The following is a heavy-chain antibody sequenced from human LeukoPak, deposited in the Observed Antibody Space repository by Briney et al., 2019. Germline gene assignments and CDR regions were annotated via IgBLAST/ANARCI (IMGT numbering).Heavy chain of an antibody. CDR3: ARHVGIHLWSLYFDY. D-gene: IGHD5-18*01. Sequence: SETLSLTCIVSGGSISSYYWNWIRQPPGKGLEWIGYIYSSGSTDYNPSLKSRATKSLDTPNHQFSLKLTSVTAADTAVYYCARHVGIHLWSLYFDYWGQGSLVTVSA. V-gene: IGHV4-59*08. CDR2: IYSSGST. J-gene: IGHJ4*02. CDR1: GGSISSYY.